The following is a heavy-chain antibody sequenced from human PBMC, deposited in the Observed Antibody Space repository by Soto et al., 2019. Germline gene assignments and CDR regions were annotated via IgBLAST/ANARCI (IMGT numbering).Heavy chain of an antibody. D-gene: IGHD3-9*01. V-gene: IGHV3-74*01. J-gene: IGHJ4*02. CDR2: ISGDGVTT. Sequence: EVQLVESGGDLVQRGGSLRLSCAASGFPFSSYWMHWVRHTPGKWLDWVAHISGDGVTTYYADSVTGRFTVSRDNAKNTLSLQISGLRAEDTAVYYCAREYYGLLTGYYTDYWGQGTLVSVSS. CDR3: AREYYGLLTGYYTDY. CDR1: GFPFSSYW.